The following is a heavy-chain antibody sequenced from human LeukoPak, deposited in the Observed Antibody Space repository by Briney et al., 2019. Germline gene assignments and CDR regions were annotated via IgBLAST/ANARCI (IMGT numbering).Heavy chain of an antibody. D-gene: IGHD6-13*01. V-gene: IGHV2-5*01. Sequence: SGPTLVKPTQILTLTCTFSGFSLSTRGVGVGWIRQPPGKALEWLALIYWNDDKRYSPSLKSRLTITKDTSKNQVVLTMTNMDPVDTATYYCAHRSSSSSWFEGGYYFDYWGQGTLVTVSS. CDR2: IYWNDDK. J-gene: IGHJ4*02. CDR1: GFSLSTRGVG. CDR3: AHRSSSSSWFEGGYYFDY.